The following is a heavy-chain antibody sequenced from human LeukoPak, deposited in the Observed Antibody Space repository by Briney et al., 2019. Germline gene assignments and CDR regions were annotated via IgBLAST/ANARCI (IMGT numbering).Heavy chain of an antibody. CDR2: INSDGGST. D-gene: IGHD2-2*01. V-gene: IGHV3-74*01. J-gene: IGHJ5*02. CDR3: ARDAGYCSSTSCYGWFDP. CDR1: GLTFSSYW. Sequence: PGGSLRLSCAASGLTFSSYWMHWVRQAPGKGLVWVSRINSDGGSTSYADSVKGRFTISRDNAKNTLYLQMNSLRAEDTAVYYCARDAGYCSSTSCYGWFDPWGQGTLVTVSS.